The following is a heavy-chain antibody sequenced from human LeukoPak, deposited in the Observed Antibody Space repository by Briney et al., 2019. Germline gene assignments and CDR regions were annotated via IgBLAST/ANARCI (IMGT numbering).Heavy chain of an antibody. CDR2: INHSGST. Sequence: NPSETLSLTCAVYGGSFSGYYWSWIRQPPGKGLEWIGEINHSGSTNYNPTLKSRVTISVDTSKNQFSLKLSSVTAADTAVYYCARDPGYFDYWGQGTLVTVSS. CDR1: GGSFSGYY. CDR3: ARDPGYFDY. J-gene: IGHJ4*02. V-gene: IGHV4-34*01.